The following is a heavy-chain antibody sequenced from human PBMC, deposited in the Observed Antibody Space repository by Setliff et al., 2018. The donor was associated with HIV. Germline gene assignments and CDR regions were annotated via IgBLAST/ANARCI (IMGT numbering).Heavy chain of an antibody. Sequence: SETLSLTCTVSGGSISSRYWSWNRLPPGKGLEWSGTLYYNGNTNSNPSLKSRVTISGDTSKNLFSLKLTSVTPADTAVYYWATGIDNFWSGYVNWGQGTQVTVSS. V-gene: IGHV4-59*11. CDR2: LYYNGNT. J-gene: IGHJ4*02. CDR3: ATGIDNFWSGYVN. CDR1: GGSISSRY. D-gene: IGHD3-3*01.